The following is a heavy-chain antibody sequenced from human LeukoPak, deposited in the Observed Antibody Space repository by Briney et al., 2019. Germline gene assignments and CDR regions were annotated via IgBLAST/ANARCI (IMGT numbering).Heavy chain of an antibody. J-gene: IGHJ4*02. CDR3: ARGSLVVAASYYFDY. D-gene: IGHD2-15*01. CDR1: GYTFTSYY. CDR2: INPSGGST. Sequence: ASVKVSCKASGYTFTSYYMHWVRQAPGQGLEWMGIINPSGGSTSYAQKFQGRVTMTRDTSTSTVHMELSSLRSEDTAVYYCARGSLVVAASYYFDYWGQGTLVTVSS. V-gene: IGHV1-46*01.